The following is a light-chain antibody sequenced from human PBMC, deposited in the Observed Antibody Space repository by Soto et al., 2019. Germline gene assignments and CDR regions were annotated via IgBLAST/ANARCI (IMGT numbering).Light chain of an antibody. J-gene: IGLJ1*01. CDR2: RDT. Sequence: SYELTQPLSVSVALGQTARITCGGTKIGSKNVHWYQQKPGQAPVLVIYRDTNRPSGIPERISGSKSGNTATLTISRAQAGDDDDYYCQVWDSSTASYVFGTGTKLTVL. CDR1: KIGSKN. CDR3: QVWDSSTASYV. V-gene: IGLV3-9*01.